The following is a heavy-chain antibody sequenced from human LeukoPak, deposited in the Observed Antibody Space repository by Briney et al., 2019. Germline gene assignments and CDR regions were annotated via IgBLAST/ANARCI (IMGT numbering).Heavy chain of an antibody. Sequence: GGSLRLSCVVSGLTVTHNYMSWLRQAPGKGLEWISVIYSGGSTIYADSVKGRFSISRDSSKNTLYLQMNSLRAEDTAVYYCARDMGDWGRAFDFWGQGTMVTVSS. CDR2: IYSGGST. V-gene: IGHV3-53*01. CDR3: ARDMGDWGRAFDF. CDR1: GLTVTHNY. J-gene: IGHJ3*01. D-gene: IGHD1-26*01.